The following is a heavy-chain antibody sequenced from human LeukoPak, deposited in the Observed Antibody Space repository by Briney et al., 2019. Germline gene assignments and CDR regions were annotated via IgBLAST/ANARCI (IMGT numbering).Heavy chain of an antibody. CDR3: VADFDY. J-gene: IGHJ4*02. CDR1: GFTFSSYA. V-gene: IGHV3-66*02. Sequence: GSLRLSCAASGFTFSSYAMSWVRQAPGKGLEWVSVIYSGGSTYYADSVKGRFTISRDNSKNTLYLQMNGLTAEDTAVYYCVADFDYWGQGALVTVSS. CDR2: IYSGGST.